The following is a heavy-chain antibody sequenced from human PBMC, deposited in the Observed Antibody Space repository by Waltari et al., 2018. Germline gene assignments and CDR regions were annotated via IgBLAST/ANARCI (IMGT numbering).Heavy chain of an antibody. V-gene: IGHV3-33*01. D-gene: IGHD6-19*01. CDR1: GFTFTRYV. Sequence: QGLLVESGGRVVQPGRSLILSCAASGFTFTRYVMQWVRQAPGKGLEWVAVVWYDGINKYYADSVKGRFTISRDNSENTLYLQMNSLRVDDTATYYCARGALAGRFFDFWGQGTLVTVSS. CDR3: ARGALAGRFFDF. CDR2: VWYDGINK. J-gene: IGHJ4*02.